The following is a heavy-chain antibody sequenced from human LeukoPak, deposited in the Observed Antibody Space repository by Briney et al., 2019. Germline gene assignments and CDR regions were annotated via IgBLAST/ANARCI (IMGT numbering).Heavy chain of an antibody. CDR3: ARSGGSYYSFDY. J-gene: IGHJ4*02. CDR1: GITFRSNG. Sequence: GRSLRLSCTASGITFRSNGMHWVRQAPGKGLVWVSRINSDGSSTSYADSVKGRFTISRDNAKNTLYLQMNSLRAEDTAVYYCARSGGSYYSFDYLGQGTLVTVSS. D-gene: IGHD1-26*01. CDR2: INSDGSST. V-gene: IGHV3-74*01.